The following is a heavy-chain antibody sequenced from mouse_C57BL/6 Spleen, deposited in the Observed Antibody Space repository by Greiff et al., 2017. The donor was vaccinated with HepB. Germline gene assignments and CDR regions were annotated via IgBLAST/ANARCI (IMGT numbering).Heavy chain of an antibody. J-gene: IGHJ4*01. CDR1: GYAFSSSW. Sequence: VQLQESGPELVKPGASVKISCKASGYAFSSSWMNWVKQRPGKGLEWIGRIYPGDGDTNYNGKFKGKATLTADKSSSTAYMQLSSLTSEDSAVYFCARTTVWAMDYWGQGTSVTVSS. CDR2: IYPGDGDT. CDR3: ARTTVWAMDY. D-gene: IGHD1-1*01. V-gene: IGHV1-82*01.